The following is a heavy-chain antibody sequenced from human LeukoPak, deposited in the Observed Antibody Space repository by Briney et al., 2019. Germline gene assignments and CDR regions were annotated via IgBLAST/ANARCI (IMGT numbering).Heavy chain of an antibody. CDR3: ATGLERAVVAATPFDY. Sequence: ASVKVSCKVSGYTLTELSMHWVRQAPGKGLEWMGGFDPEDGETIYAQKFQGRVTMTEDTSTDTAYMELSSLRSEDTAVYYCATGLERAVVAATPFDYWGQGTLVTVSS. J-gene: IGHJ4*02. V-gene: IGHV1-24*01. CDR1: GYTLTELS. CDR2: FDPEDGET. D-gene: IGHD2-15*01.